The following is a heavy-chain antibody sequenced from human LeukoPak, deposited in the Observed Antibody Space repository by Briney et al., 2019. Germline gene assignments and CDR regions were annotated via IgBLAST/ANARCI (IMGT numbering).Heavy chain of an antibody. CDR3: ARDGGGDSSGYYRNWFDP. CDR2: ISAYNGNT. J-gene: IGHJ5*02. CDR1: GYTFTSYG. V-gene: IGHV1-18*01. D-gene: IGHD3-22*01. Sequence: GASVKVSCKASGYTFTSYGISWVRQAPGQGLEWMGWISAYNGNTNYAQKFQGRVTMTRDTSISTAYMELSRLRSDDTAVYYCARDGGGDSSGYYRNWFDPWGQGTLVTVSS.